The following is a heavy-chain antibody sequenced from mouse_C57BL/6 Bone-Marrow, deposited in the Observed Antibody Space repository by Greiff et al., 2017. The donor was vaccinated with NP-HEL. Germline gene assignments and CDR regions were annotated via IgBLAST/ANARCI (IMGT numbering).Heavy chain of an antibody. D-gene: IGHD2-5*01. CDR2: IYPGSGST. V-gene: IGHV1-55*01. Sequence: QVQLQQPGAELVKPGASVKMSCKASGSTFTSYWITWVKQRPGQGLEWIGDIYPGSGSTNYNEKFKSKATLTVDTSSSTAYMQLISLTSEDSAVYYGARCYSNPAWFAYWGQGTLVTVSA. CDR1: GSTFTSYW. J-gene: IGHJ3*01. CDR3: ARCYSNPAWFAY.